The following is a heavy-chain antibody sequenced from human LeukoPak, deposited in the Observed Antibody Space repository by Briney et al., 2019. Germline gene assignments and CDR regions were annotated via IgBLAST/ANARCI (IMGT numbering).Heavy chain of an antibody. D-gene: IGHD1-26*01. CDR1: GYTFTSYA. Sequence: ASVKVSCKASGYTFTSYAMHWVRQAPGQRLEWMGWINVGNGNTKYSQKFQGRVTITRDTSASTAYMELSSLRSEDTAVYYCARGRRVGAEIDYWGQGTLVTVSS. V-gene: IGHV1-3*01. CDR3: ARGRRVGAEIDY. J-gene: IGHJ4*02. CDR2: INVGNGNT.